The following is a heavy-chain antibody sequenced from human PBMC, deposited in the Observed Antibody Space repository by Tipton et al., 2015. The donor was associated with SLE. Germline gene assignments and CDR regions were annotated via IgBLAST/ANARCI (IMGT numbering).Heavy chain of an antibody. Sequence: GSLRLSCAASGFTFSSYEMNWVRQAPGKGLEWVSYISSSGGTIYYADSVKGRFTISRDNAKNSLYLQMNSLRAEDTALYYCARDLGSGYLFYMDVWGKGTTVTASS. D-gene: IGHD2-15*01. J-gene: IGHJ6*03. CDR3: ARDLGSGYLFYMDV. CDR1: GFTFSSYE. V-gene: IGHV3-48*03. CDR2: ISSSGGTI.